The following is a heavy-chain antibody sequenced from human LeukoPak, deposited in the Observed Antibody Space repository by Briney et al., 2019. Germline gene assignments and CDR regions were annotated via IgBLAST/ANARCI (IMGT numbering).Heavy chain of an antibody. V-gene: IGHV4-4*02. Sequence: SETLSLTCAVSGGSISSSNWWSWVRQPPGKGLEWIGEIYHSGSTNYNPSLKSRVTISVDKSKNQFSLKLSSVTAADTAVYYCAGELGYCSSTSCYAEDYYYYMDVWGKGTTVTISS. J-gene: IGHJ6*03. CDR3: AGELGYCSSTSCYAEDYYYYMDV. D-gene: IGHD2-2*01. CDR1: GGSISSSNW. CDR2: IYHSGST.